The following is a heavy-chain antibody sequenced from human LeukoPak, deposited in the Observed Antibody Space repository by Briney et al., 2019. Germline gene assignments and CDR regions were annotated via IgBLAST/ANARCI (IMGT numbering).Heavy chain of an antibody. D-gene: IGHD6-13*01. J-gene: IGHJ5*01. CDR3: ARRSGGFSSSWFDY. CDR2: INHLGNT. V-gene: IGHV4-34*01. Sequence: SETLSLTCAVYGGSFSGYYWSWIRQPPGKGLEWIKEINHLGNTNYNPTLKSRVTISVDTTKNQFSLTVSSVTAADTAIYYSARRSGGFSSSWFDYWGRGTLVTVSS. CDR1: GGSFSGYY.